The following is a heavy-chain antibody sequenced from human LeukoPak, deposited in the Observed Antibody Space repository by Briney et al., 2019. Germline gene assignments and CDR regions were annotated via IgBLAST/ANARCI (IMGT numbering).Heavy chain of an antibody. Sequence: PGGSLRLSCAASGFTSSSYAMSWVRQAPGKGLEWVSAISGSGGSTYYADSVKGRFTISRDNSKNTLYLQMNSLRAEDTAVYYCAKDCSLSYFMITFGGVIVTYFDYWGQGTLVTVSS. D-gene: IGHD3-16*02. CDR3: AKDCSLSYFMITFGGVIVTYFDY. J-gene: IGHJ4*02. CDR2: ISGSGGST. CDR1: GFTSSSYA. V-gene: IGHV3-23*01.